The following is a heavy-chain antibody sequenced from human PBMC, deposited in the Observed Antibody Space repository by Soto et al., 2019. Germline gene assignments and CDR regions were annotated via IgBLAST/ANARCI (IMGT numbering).Heavy chain of an antibody. CDR1: GYTFNTYG. J-gene: IGHJ4*02. CDR2: ISGYNGYT. Sequence: QVQLVQSGAQVRRPGTSVRISCTTSGYTFNTYGIIWVRQAPEQGLEWMGWISGYNGYTKYAQSLEDRVTLSTDTSTRTAFLELRNLRSGDTALYFCARDRDYSHTDADVDYWGQGTQVTVSS. D-gene: IGHD3-22*01. CDR3: ARDRDYSHTDADVDY. V-gene: IGHV1-18*01.